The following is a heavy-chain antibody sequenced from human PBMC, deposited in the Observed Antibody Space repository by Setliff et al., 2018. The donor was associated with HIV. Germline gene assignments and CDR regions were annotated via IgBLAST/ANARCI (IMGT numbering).Heavy chain of an antibody. Sequence: PSETPSLTCAVSGGSISSSNWWSWVRQPPGKGLEWIGEIYHSGSTNYNPSLKSRVTISVDTSKNQFFLKLSSVTAADTAVYYCARDRRDDYYLTAYFDSLGQGTVVTVSS. J-gene: IGHJ4*02. CDR1: GGSISSSNW. V-gene: IGHV4-4*02. CDR3: ARDRRDDYYLTAYFDS. CDR2: IYHSGST. D-gene: IGHD1-26*01.